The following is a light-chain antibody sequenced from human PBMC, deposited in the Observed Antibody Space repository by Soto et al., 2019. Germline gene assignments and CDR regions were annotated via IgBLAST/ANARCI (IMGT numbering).Light chain of an antibody. V-gene: IGKV3-20*01. CDR3: QNLGHSRGT. Sequence: EIVWTQSPGTLYFSPGDRASLSCMAIQSVDSSYLAWYHQRSDQAPMLLISGASTRSTGIPDRFSGSGAGTDFTLKRNRLEPADFAVYYCQNLGHSRGTLGQGTQVEIK. CDR1: QSVDSSY. CDR2: GAS. J-gene: IGKJ1*01.